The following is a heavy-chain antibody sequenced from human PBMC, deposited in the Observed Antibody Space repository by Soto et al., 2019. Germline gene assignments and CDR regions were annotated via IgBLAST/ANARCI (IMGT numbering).Heavy chain of an antibody. V-gene: IGHV1-2*02. CDR2: INPNSGGT. CDR3: ARSERYTIFGVVIIDQYGMDV. D-gene: IGHD3-3*01. Sequence: GASVKVSCKASGYTFTGYYMHWVRQAPGQGLEWMGWINPNSGGTNYAQKFQGRVTMTRDTSISTAYMELSRLRSDDTAVYYCARSERYTIFGVVIIDQYGMDVWGQGTTVTVSS. CDR1: GYTFTGYY. J-gene: IGHJ6*02.